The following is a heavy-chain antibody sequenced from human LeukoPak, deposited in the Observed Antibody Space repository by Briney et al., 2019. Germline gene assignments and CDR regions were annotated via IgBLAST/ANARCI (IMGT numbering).Heavy chain of an antibody. J-gene: IGHJ6*03. D-gene: IGHD4-11*01. V-gene: IGHV3-7*01. CDR1: GFTFSSYW. Sequence: GGSLRLSCAASGFTFSSYWMSWVRQAPGKGLEWVANIKQDGSEKYYVDSVKGRFTISRDNAKNSLYLQMNSLRAEDTAVYYCARSVYTVTKDYYYYYYMDVWGKGTTVTVSS. CDR2: IKQDGSEK. CDR3: ARSVYTVTKDYYYYYYMDV.